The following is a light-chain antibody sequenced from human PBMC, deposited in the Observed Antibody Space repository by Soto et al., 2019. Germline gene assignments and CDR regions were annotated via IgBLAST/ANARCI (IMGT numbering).Light chain of an antibody. CDR1: RSDVGGYNY. V-gene: IGLV2-14*01. CDR2: EVT. J-gene: IGLJ2*01. Sequence: QSALTQPASVSGSPGQSITISCTGTRSDVGGYNYVSWYQHHPGKDPKLLIYEVTNRPAEVSNRFSGSKSGITASLTISGLQSEDEADDYGSSYTSVRTVIFGGGTKLTV. CDR3: SSYTSVRTVI.